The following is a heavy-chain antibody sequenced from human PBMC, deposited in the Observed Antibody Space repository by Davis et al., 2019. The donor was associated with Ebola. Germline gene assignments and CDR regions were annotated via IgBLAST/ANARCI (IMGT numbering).Heavy chain of an antibody. CDR3: IIAGMSVVPEQ. CDR2: IRSKANSYAT. Sequence: GGSLRLSCAASGFTFSGSAMHWVRQASGKGLEWVGRIRSKANSYATAYAASVKGRFTISRDDSKNTAYLQMNSLKTEDTAVYYCIIAGMSVVPEQWSQGTLVTVSS. J-gene: IGHJ4*02. V-gene: IGHV3-73*01. CDR1: GFTFSGSA. D-gene: IGHD2-2*01.